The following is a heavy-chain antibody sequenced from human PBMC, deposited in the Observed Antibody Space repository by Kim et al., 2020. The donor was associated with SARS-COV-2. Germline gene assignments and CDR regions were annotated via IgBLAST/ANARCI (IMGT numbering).Heavy chain of an antibody. V-gene: IGHV3-23*01. CDR3: AKVGLPGIFSY. J-gene: IGHJ4*02. D-gene: IGHD1-7*01. CDR2: T. Sequence: TDYADSVKGRFTISIDNSKNTLYLQMNSLRAEDTAVYYCAKVGLPGIFSYWGQGTLVTVSS.